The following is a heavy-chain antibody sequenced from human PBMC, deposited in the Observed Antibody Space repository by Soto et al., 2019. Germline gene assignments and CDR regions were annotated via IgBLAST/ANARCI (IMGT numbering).Heavy chain of an antibody. V-gene: IGHV4-34*01. CDR2: INHSGST. CDR3: ARGGGRQWRMGRPTFQH. Sequence: PSETLSLTCAVYGGSFSGYYWSWIRQPPGKGLEWIGEINHSGSTNYNPSLKSRVTISVDTSKNQFSLKLSSVTAADTAVYYCARGGGRQWRMGRPTFQHWGQGTLVTVSS. CDR1: GGSFSGYY. D-gene: IGHD6-19*01. J-gene: IGHJ1*01.